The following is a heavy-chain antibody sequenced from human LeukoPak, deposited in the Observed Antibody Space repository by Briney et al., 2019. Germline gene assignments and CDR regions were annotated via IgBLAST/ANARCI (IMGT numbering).Heavy chain of an antibody. Sequence: PLETLSLTCTVSGYSLSSGYYWGWIRPPPGTGLGWVGSIYDRGSTYYTPSLKSQVTISEDTSKSQFSLTLTSVTAADTALYYCAELTIHSHPGVWGQGSPVTFSS. D-gene: IGHD3-10*01. V-gene: IGHV4-38-2*02. J-gene: IGHJ4*02. CDR1: GYSLSSGYY. CDR3: AELTIHSHPGV. CDR2: IYDRGST.